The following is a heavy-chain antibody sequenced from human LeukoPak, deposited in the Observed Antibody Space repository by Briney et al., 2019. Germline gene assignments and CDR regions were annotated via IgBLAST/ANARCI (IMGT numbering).Heavy chain of an antibody. V-gene: IGHV4-4*07. J-gene: IGHJ4*02. CDR2: IYTSGST. CDR1: GGSISNYY. Sequence: SEILSLNCSVSGGSISNYYWSWIRQPAGKGLEWIGRIYTSGSTNYNSSLKSRVTMSVDTSKNQFSLKLSSVTAADTAVYYCARNSIFGVVTPFDYWGQGTLVTVSS. CDR3: ARNSIFGVVTPFDY. D-gene: IGHD3-3*01.